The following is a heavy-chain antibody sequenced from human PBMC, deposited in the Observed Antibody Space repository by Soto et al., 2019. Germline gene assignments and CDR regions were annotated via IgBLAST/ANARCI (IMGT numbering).Heavy chain of an antibody. J-gene: IGHJ5*02. CDR2: MNTSTNTT. D-gene: IGHD6-6*01. Sequence: ASVKVSCKASGYTFTNNDINWVRQAPGQGLEWIGWMNTSTNTTDSAEVFEGRVPLTWDTSISTAYMQLNSLKIDDTAVYYCAREVVETSSLWLDPWGQGTLVTVSS. CDR3: AREVVETSSLWLDP. V-gene: IGHV1-8*01. CDR1: GYTFTNND.